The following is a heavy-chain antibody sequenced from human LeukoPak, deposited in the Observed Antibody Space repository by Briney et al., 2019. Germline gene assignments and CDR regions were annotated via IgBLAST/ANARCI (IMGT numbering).Heavy chain of an antibody. V-gene: IGHV4-4*07. D-gene: IGHD3-10*01. J-gene: IGHJ4*02. CDR3: GRQGYTASYYFVDY. Sequence: PPESLSLTSTVSGGSINSYYWGWVRQPAGKGGEWIGRIYTTGTTNYSPSLKSRLTMSIDTSKNQFSLKLRSVTAADTAVYYCGRQGYTASYYFVDYWGQGTLVTVSS. CDR2: IYTTGTT. CDR1: GGSINSYY.